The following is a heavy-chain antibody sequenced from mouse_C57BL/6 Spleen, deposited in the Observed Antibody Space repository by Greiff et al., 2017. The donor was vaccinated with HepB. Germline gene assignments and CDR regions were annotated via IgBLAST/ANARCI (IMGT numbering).Heavy chain of an antibody. D-gene: IGHD3-2*02. CDR1: GYTFTSYW. V-gene: IGHV1-55*01. CDR3: ARAQATWAY. J-gene: IGHJ3*01. Sequence: VQRVESGAELVKPGASVKMSCKASGYTFTSYWITWVKQRPGQGLEWIGDIYPGSGSTNYNEKFKSKATLTVDTSSSTAYMQLSSLTSEDSAVYYCARAQATWAYWGQGTLVTVSA. CDR2: IYPGSGST.